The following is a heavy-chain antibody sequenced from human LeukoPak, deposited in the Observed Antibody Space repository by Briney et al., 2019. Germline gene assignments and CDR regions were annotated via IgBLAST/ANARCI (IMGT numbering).Heavy chain of an antibody. CDR2: IIPIFGTA. V-gene: IGHV1-69*13. CDR3: ARVDTYYYDSSGSFYFDY. D-gene: IGHD3-22*01. CDR1: GGTFSSYA. J-gene: IGHJ4*02. Sequence: ASVKVSCKASGGTFSSYAISWVRQAPGQGLEWMGGIIPIFGTANYAQKFQGRVTITADESTSTAYMELSSLRSEDTAVYYCARVDTYYYDSSGSFYFDYWGQGTLVTVSS.